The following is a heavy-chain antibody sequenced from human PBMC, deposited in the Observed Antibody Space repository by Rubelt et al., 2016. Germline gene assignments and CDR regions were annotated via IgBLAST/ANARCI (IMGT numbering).Heavy chain of an antibody. CDR2: IYYSGST. CDR3: ARGSTVTMRGYYDYYYGMDV. J-gene: IGHJ6*02. CDR1: GGSISSYY. Sequence: QVQLQESGPGLVKPSETLSLTCTVSGGSISSYYWSWIRQPPGKGLEWIGYIYYSGSTNYNPSLKSGVPISVDTSKNQCSLKLSSVTGADTAVYYCARGSTVTMRGYYDYYYGMDVWGQGTTVTVSS. V-gene: IGHV4-59*12. D-gene: IGHD4-11*01.